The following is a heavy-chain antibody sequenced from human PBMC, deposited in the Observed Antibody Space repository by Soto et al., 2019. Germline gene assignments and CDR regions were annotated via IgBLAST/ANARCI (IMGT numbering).Heavy chain of an antibody. V-gene: IGHV3-30*04. CDR2: IAYDGRNK. Sequence: QVQLVESGGGVVQPGRSLRLSCAASGFTFSSYAMHWVRQAPGKGLEWVAVIAYDGRNKYYADSVKGRFTISTDNSMNTLSMQMNSLRIEDTAVYYCARELARGCVYWGQGILVTVSS. J-gene: IGHJ4*02. D-gene: IGHD6-19*01. CDR3: ARELARGCVY. CDR1: GFTFSSYA.